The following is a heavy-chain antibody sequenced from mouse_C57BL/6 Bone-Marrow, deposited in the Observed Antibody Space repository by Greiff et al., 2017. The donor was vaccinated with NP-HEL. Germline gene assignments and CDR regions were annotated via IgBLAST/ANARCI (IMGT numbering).Heavy chain of an antibody. CDR2: IHPSDSDT. V-gene: IGHV1-74*01. D-gene: IGHD2-5*01. CDR1: GYTFTSYW. CDR3: AIWDYSNPYWYFDV. J-gene: IGHJ1*03. Sequence: QVQLQQPGAELVKPGASVKVSCKASGYTFTSYWMHWVKQRPGQGLEWIGRIHPSDSDTNSHQKFTGNATLTVDNYSSTAYMQLSSLTSEDSAVYYCAIWDYSNPYWYFDVWGTGTTVTVSS.